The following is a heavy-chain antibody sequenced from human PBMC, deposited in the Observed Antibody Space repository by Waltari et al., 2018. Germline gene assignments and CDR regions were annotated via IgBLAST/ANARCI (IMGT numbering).Heavy chain of an antibody. J-gene: IGHJ4*02. Sequence: QLQLQESGPGLVKSSETLSLTCTVSGGSISSSGYYWGWIRQPPGKGLEWIGTIDYSGNTYYNPSLKSRVTISVDTSKRQFSLKFNSVTAADTAVYYCVRDFGDHRTDYWGQGTLVTVSS. D-gene: IGHD4-17*01. CDR3: VRDFGDHRTDY. CDR2: IDYSGNT. V-gene: IGHV4-39*02. CDR1: GGSISSSGYY.